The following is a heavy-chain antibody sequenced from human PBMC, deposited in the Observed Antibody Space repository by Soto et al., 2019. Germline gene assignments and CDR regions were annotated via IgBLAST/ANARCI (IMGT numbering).Heavy chain of an antibody. Sequence: GGSLRLSCAASGFTFSSYGMHWVRQAPGKGLEWVAVIWYDGSNKYYADSVKGRFTISRDNSKNTLYLQMNSLRAEDTAVYYCARTQAGGYYYYYGMDVWGQGTTVTVSS. CDR1: GFTFSSYG. CDR2: IWYDGSNK. CDR3: ARTQAGGYYYYYGMDV. D-gene: IGHD6-19*01. V-gene: IGHV3-33*01. J-gene: IGHJ6*02.